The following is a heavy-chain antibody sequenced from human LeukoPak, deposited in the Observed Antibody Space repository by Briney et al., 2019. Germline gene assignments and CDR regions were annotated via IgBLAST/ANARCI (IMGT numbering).Heavy chain of an antibody. CDR3: ATCTYDYSPGTYYFHNWFDP. Sequence: PSETLSLTCTVSGGSIISSSSCWGWIRQPPGKGLEWIGSLYYSGSTFYNPSLKSRVTISVDTSKNQFSLKLSSVTAADTAVFYCATCTYDYSPGTYYFHNWFDPWGQGTLVTVSS. V-gene: IGHV4-39*01. D-gene: IGHD3-10*01. CDR2: LYYSGST. J-gene: IGHJ5*02. CDR1: GGSIISSSSC.